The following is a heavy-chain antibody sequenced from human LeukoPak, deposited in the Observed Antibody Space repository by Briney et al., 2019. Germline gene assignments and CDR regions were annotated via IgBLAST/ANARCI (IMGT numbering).Heavy chain of an antibody. V-gene: IGHV4-39*01. CDR2: VYYAGNT. CDR3: ARQPTVNRGAVASNFDQ. Sequence: SETLSLTCTVSGALFSSTIHYWAWIRQPPGKGLEWIGSVYYAGNTYYNASFQNRVTISMDTSKNQFSLRLSTMSATDTAVYFCARQPTVNRGAVASNFDQWGQGTLVTVSS. CDR1: GALFSSTIHY. D-gene: IGHD6-19*01. J-gene: IGHJ4*02.